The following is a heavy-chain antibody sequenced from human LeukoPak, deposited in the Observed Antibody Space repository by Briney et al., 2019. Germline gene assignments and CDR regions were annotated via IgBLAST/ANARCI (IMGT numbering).Heavy chain of an antibody. J-gene: IGHJ4*02. CDR1: GFTFSSYG. Sequence: GGSLRLSCAASGFTFSSYGMHWVRQAPGKGLEWVAVIWYDENSKYYGDSVKGRFTISRDNFKNTLYLQMNSLRAEDTAVYYCARNYYDSSAYYYFDYWGQGTLVTVSS. CDR3: ARNYYDSSAYYYFDY. CDR2: IWYDENSK. V-gene: IGHV3-33*01. D-gene: IGHD3-22*01.